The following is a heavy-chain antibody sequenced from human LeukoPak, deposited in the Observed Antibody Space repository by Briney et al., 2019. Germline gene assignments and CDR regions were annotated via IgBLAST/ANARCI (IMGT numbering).Heavy chain of an antibody. CDR2: IYSGGST. Sequence: GGSLRLSCAASGFTVSSNYMSWVRQAPGKGLEWVSVIYSGGSTYYADSVKGRFTISRDNSKNTLYLQMNSLRAEDTAVYYCARDGVYYDILTTFDYWGQGTLVTVSS. D-gene: IGHD3-9*01. J-gene: IGHJ4*02. V-gene: IGHV3-66*01. CDR3: ARDGVYYDILTTFDY. CDR1: GFTVSSNY.